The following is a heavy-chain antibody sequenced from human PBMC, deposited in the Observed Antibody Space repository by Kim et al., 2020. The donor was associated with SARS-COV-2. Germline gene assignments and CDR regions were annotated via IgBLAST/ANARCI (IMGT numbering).Heavy chain of an antibody. CDR3: ARGSPTMVDY. D-gene: IGHD3-10*01. V-gene: IGHV4-34*01. J-gene: IGHJ4*02. CDR2: T. Sequence: TTYNPSHKSRVTITVDTSKNQFALRLSSVTAADTAVYYCARGSPTMVDYWGQGTLVTVSS.